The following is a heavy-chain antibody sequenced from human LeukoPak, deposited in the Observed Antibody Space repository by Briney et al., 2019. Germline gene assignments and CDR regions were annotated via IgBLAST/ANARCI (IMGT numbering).Heavy chain of an antibody. CDR3: AKDRINDGSYSSFDY. Sequence: GGSLRLSCAASGFTVSSNYMSWVRQAPGKGLEWVSVIYSGGSTYYADSVKGRFTISRDNAKNSLYLQMNSLRAEDTALYYCAKDRINDGSYSSFDYWGQGTLVTVSS. D-gene: IGHD1-26*01. CDR2: IYSGGST. J-gene: IGHJ4*02. CDR1: GFTVSSNY. V-gene: IGHV3-53*05.